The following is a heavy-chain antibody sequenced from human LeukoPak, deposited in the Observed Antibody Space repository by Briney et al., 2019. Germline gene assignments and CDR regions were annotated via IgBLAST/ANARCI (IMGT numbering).Heavy chain of an antibody. Sequence: GGSLSLSCAASGFTVTDNYMNWVRQSSGKGLEWVSVIYGGGDTNYADSVKGRFIISRDNSKNTLYLQMNSLRAEDTAVYYCAKGGTTRGVDYWGQGTLVTVSS. CDR3: AKGGTTRGVDY. CDR2: IYGGGDT. V-gene: IGHV3-53*05. J-gene: IGHJ4*02. D-gene: IGHD1-7*01. CDR1: GFTVTDNY.